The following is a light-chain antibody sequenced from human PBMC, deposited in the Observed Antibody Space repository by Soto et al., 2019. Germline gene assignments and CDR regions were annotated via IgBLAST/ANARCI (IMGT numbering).Light chain of an antibody. CDR1: QSVSSSY. V-gene: IGKV3-20*01. CDR3: QQYGSSPYT. Sequence: EIVLTQSPGTLSLSPGERATLSCRASQSVSSSYLARYQQKPGQAPRLLIYGASSRATGIPDRFSGSGSGTDFTLTISRLEPEDCAVYYCQQYGSSPYTFGQGTKLEIK. CDR2: GAS. J-gene: IGKJ2*01.